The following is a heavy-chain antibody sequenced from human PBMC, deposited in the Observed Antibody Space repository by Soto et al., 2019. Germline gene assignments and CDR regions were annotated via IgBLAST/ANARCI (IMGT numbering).Heavy chain of an antibody. CDR1: GGSISSSSYY. Sequence: LSLTCTVSGGSISSSSYYWGWIRQPPGKGLEWIGSIYYSGSTYYNPSLKSRVTISVDTSKNQFSLKLSSVTAADTAVYYCARSHGPSGSYRFDYWGQGTLVT. V-gene: IGHV4-39*01. J-gene: IGHJ4*02. D-gene: IGHD1-26*01. CDR3: ARSHGPSGSYRFDY. CDR2: IYYSGST.